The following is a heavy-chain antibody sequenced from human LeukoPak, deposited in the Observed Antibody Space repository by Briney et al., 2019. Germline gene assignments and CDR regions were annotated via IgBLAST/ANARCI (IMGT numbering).Heavy chain of an antibody. V-gene: IGHV3-21*01. Sequence: GGPLRLFCAASGFTFNRYIMNWVRQAPGKGVEWGPSISSSSSYIYYADSVKGRFTISRNNAKNSLYLQMNSLRAEDTAVYGCARSAGDYWGQGTLVTVSS. CDR3: ARSAGDY. J-gene: IGHJ4*02. CDR1: GFTFNRYI. CDR2: ISSSSSYI. D-gene: IGHD3-3*01.